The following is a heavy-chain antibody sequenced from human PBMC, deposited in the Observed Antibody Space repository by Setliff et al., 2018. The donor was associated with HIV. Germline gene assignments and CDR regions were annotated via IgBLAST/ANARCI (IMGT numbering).Heavy chain of an antibody. CDR3: TRIDYNFWSGDPFDY. V-gene: IGHV3-49*04. D-gene: IGHD3-3*01. J-gene: IGHJ4*02. CDR2: IRSKAYGGTT. CDR1: GFTFGDYA. Sequence: PGGSLRLSCTASGFTFGDYAMSWVRQAPGKGLEWVGFIRSKAYGGTTEYAASVKGRFTISRDDSKSIAYLQMNSLKTEDTAVYYCTRIDYNFWSGDPFDYWGQGTLVTVSS.